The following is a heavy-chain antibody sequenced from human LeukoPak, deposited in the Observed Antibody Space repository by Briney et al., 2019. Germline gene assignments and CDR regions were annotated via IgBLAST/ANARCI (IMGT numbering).Heavy chain of an antibody. Sequence: SVKVSCKASGGTFSSYAISWVRQAPGQGLEWMGRIIPIFGTANYAQKFQGRVTVTTDESTSTAYMELSSLRSEDTAVYYCARARNYYDSSGYYSESFDYWGQGTLVTVSS. D-gene: IGHD3-22*01. CDR3: ARARNYYDSSGYYSESFDY. CDR1: GGTFSSYA. CDR2: IIPIFGTA. V-gene: IGHV1-69*05. J-gene: IGHJ4*02.